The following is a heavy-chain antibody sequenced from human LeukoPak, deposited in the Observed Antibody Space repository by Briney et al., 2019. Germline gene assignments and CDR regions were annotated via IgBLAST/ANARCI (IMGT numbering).Heavy chain of an antibody. CDR1: GFMFSDHG. Sequence: GGSLRLSCVGSGFMFSDHGMNWVRQAPGKGLEWISYISSFGNTIYYADSVRGRFTISRDNAERSLYLQMSSLRAEDTAVYYCARDPAVPAAPPYYYYYYMDVWGKGTTVTVSS. D-gene: IGHD2-2*01. CDR3: ARDPAVPAAPPYYYYYYMDV. J-gene: IGHJ6*03. CDR2: ISSFGNTI. V-gene: IGHV3-48*04.